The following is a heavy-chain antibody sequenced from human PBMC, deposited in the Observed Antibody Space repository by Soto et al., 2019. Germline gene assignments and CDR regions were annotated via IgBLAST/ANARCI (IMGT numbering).Heavy chain of an antibody. CDR3: ARDSRGVGATGFDY. CDR1: GGSISSYY. V-gene: IGHV4-59*01. Sequence: QVQLQESGPGLVKPSETLSLTCTVSGGSISSYYWSWIRQPPGKGLEWIGYIYYSGSTNYNPSLKSRVTISVDTSKNQFSLKLSSVTAADTAVYYCARDSRGVGATGFDYWGQGTLVIVSS. D-gene: IGHD1-26*01. CDR2: IYYSGST. J-gene: IGHJ4*02.